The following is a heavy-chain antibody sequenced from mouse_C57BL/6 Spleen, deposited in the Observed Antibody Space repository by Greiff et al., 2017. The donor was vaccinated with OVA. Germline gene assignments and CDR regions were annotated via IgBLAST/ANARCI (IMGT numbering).Heavy chain of an antibody. Sequence: QVELQQSGAELVMPGASVKLSCKASGYTFTSYWMHWVKQRPGQGLEWIGEIDPSDSYSNYNQKIKGKSTLTVDKSSSTAYMQLSSQTSEDSAVYYCARYYGSNYAMDYWGQGTSVTVSS. CDR2: IDPSDSYS. V-gene: IGHV1-69*01. CDR3: ARYYGSNYAMDY. D-gene: IGHD1-1*01. J-gene: IGHJ4*01. CDR1: GYTFTSYW.